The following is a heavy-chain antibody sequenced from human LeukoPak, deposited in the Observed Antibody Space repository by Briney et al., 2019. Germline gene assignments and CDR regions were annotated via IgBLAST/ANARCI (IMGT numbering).Heavy chain of an antibody. D-gene: IGHD7-27*01. V-gene: IGHV4-31*03. CDR3: ARFRTGDGFDI. J-gene: IGHJ3*02. CDR1: GGSISIGGYY. Sequence: PSETLSLTCTVSGGSISIGGYYWSWIRLLPGKGLEWIVYTYYSGSTFYNPSLKSRVRISVDTSKNQFSLSLSSVTAADTAVYYCARFRTGDGFDIWGQGTVVTVS. CDR2: TYYSGST.